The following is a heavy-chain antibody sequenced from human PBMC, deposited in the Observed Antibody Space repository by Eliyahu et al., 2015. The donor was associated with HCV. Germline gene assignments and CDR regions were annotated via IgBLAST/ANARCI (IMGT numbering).Heavy chain of an antibody. V-gene: IGHV3-30*03. CDR1: GFTFSSYG. CDR2: ISYDGSNK. Sequence: QVQLVESGGGVVQPGRSLRLXCAASGFTFSSYGMXWVRQAPGKGLEWVAVISYDGSNKYYADSVKGRFTISRDNSKNTLYLQMNSLRAEDTAVYYCASLDSGFYFDYWGQGTLVTVSS. CDR3: ASLDSGFYFDY. D-gene: IGHD3-22*01. J-gene: IGHJ4*02.